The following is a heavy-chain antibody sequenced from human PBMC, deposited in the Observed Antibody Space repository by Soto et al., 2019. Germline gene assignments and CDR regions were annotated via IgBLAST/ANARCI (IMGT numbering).Heavy chain of an antibody. J-gene: IGHJ4*02. CDR3: AKDDRSGYYYLAFDY. Sequence: PGGSLRLSCAASGFTFSNYGMHWVRQAPGKGLEWVAVISYDGINKYYADSVKGRFTISRDNSKNTLYLQMNSLRAEDTAVYYCAKDDRSGYYYLAFDYWGQGTLVTVS. V-gene: IGHV3-30*18. CDR1: GFTFSNYG. D-gene: IGHD3-22*01. CDR2: ISYDGINK.